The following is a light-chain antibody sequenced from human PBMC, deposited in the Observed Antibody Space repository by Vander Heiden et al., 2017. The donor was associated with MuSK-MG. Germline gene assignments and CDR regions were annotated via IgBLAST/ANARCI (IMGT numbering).Light chain of an antibody. CDR2: GAS. Sequence: EIVLTQSPGTLSLSPGERASLSCRASQSVSSSYLAWYQQKPGQAPRLFIFGASSRATGIPDRFSGSGSGTDFTLTITRLEPEDFAVYYCQQYGSSPWTFGPGTKVXIK. CDR1: QSVSSSY. CDR3: QQYGSSPWT. V-gene: IGKV3-20*01. J-gene: IGKJ1*01.